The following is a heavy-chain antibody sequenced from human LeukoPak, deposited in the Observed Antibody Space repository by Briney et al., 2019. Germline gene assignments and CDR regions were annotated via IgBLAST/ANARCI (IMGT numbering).Heavy chain of an antibody. CDR3: AKVARRYFDWLSYIDY. V-gene: IGHV3-21*04. D-gene: IGHD3-9*01. Sequence: GGSLRLSCAASGFTFSSYSMNWVRQAPGKGLEWVSSISSSSSYIYYADSVKGRFTISRDNAKNSLYLQMNSLRAEDTALYYCAKVARRYFDWLSYIDYWGQGTLVTVSS. J-gene: IGHJ4*02. CDR2: ISSSSSYI. CDR1: GFTFSSYS.